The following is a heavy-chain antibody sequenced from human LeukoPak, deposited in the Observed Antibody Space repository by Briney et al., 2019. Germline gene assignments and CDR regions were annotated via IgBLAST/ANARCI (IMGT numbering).Heavy chain of an antibody. Sequence: GGSLRLSCAASGFTFSSYSMNWVRQAPGKGLEWVSSISSSSSYIYYADSVKGRFTISRDNAKNSLYLQMNSLRAEDTAVYYCARIGGRDGYNIDYWGQGTLVTVSS. V-gene: IGHV3-21*01. CDR3: ARIGGRDGYNIDY. CDR2: ISSSSSYI. CDR1: GFTFSSYS. D-gene: IGHD5-24*01. J-gene: IGHJ4*02.